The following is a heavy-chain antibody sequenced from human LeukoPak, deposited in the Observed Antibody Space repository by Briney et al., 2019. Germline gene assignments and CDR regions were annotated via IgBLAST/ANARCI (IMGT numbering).Heavy chain of an antibody. CDR2: IKQDGSEK. Sequence: PGGSLRLSCAVSGFTFSSYWMSWVRQAPGKGLERVANIKQDGSEKYYVHSVKGRFTISRDNAKNSLYLQMNSLRAEDTAVYYCARSRLGYDYWYFQHWGQGTLVTVSS. CDR1: GFTFSSYW. D-gene: IGHD5-12*01. J-gene: IGHJ1*01. V-gene: IGHV3-7*01. CDR3: ARSRLGYDYWYFQH.